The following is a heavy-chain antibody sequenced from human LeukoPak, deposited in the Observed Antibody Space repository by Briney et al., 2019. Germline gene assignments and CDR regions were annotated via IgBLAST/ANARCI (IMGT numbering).Heavy chain of an antibody. CDR1: GFTFSSYD. Sequence: GGSLRLSCAASGFTFSSYDMHWVRQATGKGLEWVSAIGTAGDTYYPGSVKGRFTISRENAKNSLYLQMNSLRAGDTAVYYCARVYCGGDCYLDYWGRGTLVTVSS. CDR2: IGTAGDT. D-gene: IGHD2-21*02. V-gene: IGHV3-13*01. CDR3: ARVYCGGDCYLDY. J-gene: IGHJ4*02.